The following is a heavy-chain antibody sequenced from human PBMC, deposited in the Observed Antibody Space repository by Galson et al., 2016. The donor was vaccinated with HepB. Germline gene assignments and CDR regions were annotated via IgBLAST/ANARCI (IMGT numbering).Heavy chain of an antibody. CDR1: DGSISAYY. D-gene: IGHD6-25*01. CDR2: VYYTGST. Sequence: SETLSLTCTVSDGSISAYYWSWIRQPPGKGLEWIGYVYYTGSTNYNPSLKSRVTILVDTSRNQFSLKIYSVTAADTAIYYCTTVLITAAVDQHWGQGTLVTVSS. J-gene: IGHJ1*01. CDR3: TTVLITAAVDQH. V-gene: IGHV4-59*12.